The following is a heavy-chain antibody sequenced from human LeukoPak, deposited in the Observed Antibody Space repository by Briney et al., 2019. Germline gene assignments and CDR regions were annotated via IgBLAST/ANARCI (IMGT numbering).Heavy chain of an antibody. J-gene: IGHJ4*02. CDR2: SYYSGST. CDR1: GVSVSGGSYY. CDR3: ASAGRDYYDSSGYYYFDY. D-gene: IGHD3-22*01. Sequence: SETLSLTCTVSGVSVSGGSYYWSWIRQPPGKGLEWIGGSYYSGSTNYNPSIKSRVTISVDTSKNQFSLKLSSVTAADTAVYYCASAGRDYYDSSGYYYFDYWGQGTLVTVSS. V-gene: IGHV4-61*01.